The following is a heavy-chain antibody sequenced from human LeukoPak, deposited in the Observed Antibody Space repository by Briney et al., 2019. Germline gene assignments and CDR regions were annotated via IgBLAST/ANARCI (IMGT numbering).Heavy chain of an antibody. CDR2: FDPEDGET. V-gene: IGHV1-24*01. CDR1: GYTLTELS. D-gene: IGHD6-13*01. Sequence: ASAKVSCKVSGYTLTELSMHWVRQAPGKGLEWMGGFDPEDGETIYAQKFQGRVTMTTDTSTSTAYMELRSLRSDDTAVYYCAREGYSSSWYEFDYWGQGTLVTVSS. J-gene: IGHJ4*02. CDR3: AREGYSSSWYEFDY.